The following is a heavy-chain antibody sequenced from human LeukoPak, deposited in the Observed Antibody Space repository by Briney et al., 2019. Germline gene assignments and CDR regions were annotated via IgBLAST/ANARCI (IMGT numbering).Heavy chain of an antibody. J-gene: IGHJ4*02. V-gene: IGHV3-21*06. CDR2: ISSSGTYI. CDR1: GFTFSIYS. Sequence: GGSLRLSCAASGFTFSIYSMNWVRQAPGKGLEWASSISSSGTYINYADSVKGRFTISRDNAKNSLYLQMSSLRAEDTAVYYCATKGDSSGPLWGQGTLVTVSS. D-gene: IGHD3-22*01. CDR3: ATKGDSSGPL.